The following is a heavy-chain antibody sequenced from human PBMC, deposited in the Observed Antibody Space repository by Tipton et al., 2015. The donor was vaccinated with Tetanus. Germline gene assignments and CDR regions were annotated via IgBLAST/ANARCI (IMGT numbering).Heavy chain of an antibody. CDR3: ASGNTLDY. CDR2: ISSTTAYI. J-gene: IGHJ4*02. Sequence: SLRLSCEVSGFTFSRYIMNWVRQAPGKGLEWVSSISSTTAYIYYADSVKGRFTISRDNAKSSLFLQMSSLRAEDTAIYYCASGNTLDYGGQGILATVSS. D-gene: IGHD3-16*01. CDR1: GFTFSRYI. V-gene: IGHV3-21*06.